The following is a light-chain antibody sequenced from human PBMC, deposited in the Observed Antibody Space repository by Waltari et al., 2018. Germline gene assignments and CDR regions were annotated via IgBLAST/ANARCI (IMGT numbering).Light chain of an antibody. CDR2: DVS. CDR1: QDISTY. CDR3: QQYEDVPYT. V-gene: IGKV1-33*01. Sequence: DIQMTQSPSSLSASVGDRVTITCQASQDISTYLNWYQQKPGKAPKLLIYDVSNLEKGVPSRFSGGGSGTEFSFTISSLQSEDIATYYCQQYEDVPYTFGQGTK. J-gene: IGKJ2*01.